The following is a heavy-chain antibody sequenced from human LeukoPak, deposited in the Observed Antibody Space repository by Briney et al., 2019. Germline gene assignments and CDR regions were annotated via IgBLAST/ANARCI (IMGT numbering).Heavy chain of an antibody. Sequence: ASVKVSCKASGYTFTSYAMHWVRQAPGQRLEWMGWINAGNGNTKYSQKFQGRVTITRDTSASTAYMELSSLRSEDTAVYYCARDRYYYGSGSYYNGNWFDPWGQGTLVTVSS. D-gene: IGHD3-10*01. V-gene: IGHV1-3*01. CDR3: ARDRYYYGSGSYYNGNWFDP. J-gene: IGHJ5*02. CDR2: INAGNGNT. CDR1: GYTFTSYA.